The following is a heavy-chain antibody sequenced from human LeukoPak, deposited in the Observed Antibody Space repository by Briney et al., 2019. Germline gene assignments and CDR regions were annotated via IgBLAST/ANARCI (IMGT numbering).Heavy chain of an antibody. V-gene: IGHV3-9*03. CDR2: ISWNSGSI. CDR1: GFTFDDYA. CDR3: AKDRSSGYCSGGSCYLYFDY. D-gene: IGHD2-15*01. J-gene: IGHJ4*02. Sequence: GGSLRLSCGASGFTFDDYAMHWVRQAPGKGLEWVSGISWNSGSIGYADSVKGRFTISRDNAKNSLYLQMNSLRAEDMALYYCAKDRSSGYCSGGSCYLYFDYWGQGTLVTVSS.